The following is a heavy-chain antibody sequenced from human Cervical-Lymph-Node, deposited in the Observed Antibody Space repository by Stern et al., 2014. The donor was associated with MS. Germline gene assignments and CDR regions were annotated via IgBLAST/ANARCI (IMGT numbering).Heavy chain of an antibody. V-gene: IGHV7-4-1*01. CDR3: ARSLPGGYRINWFDP. CDR2: IKANTGNA. CDR1: GYTFTLYA. D-gene: IGHD3-22*01. J-gene: IGHJ5*02. Sequence: VQLVQSGSEFKSPGASVKVSCKASGYTFTLYAMNWVRQAPGQGLEWMGWIKANTGNATYAQGFSGRFVFSLDTSVSTAYLHIHSLKAEDTAVYFCARSLPGGYRINWFDPWGQGTLVTVSS.